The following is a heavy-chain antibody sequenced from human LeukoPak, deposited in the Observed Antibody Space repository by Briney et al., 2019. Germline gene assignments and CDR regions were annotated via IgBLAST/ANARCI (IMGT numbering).Heavy chain of an antibody. CDR2: IYSGGST. Sequence: GGSLRLSCAASGFTVSSNYMSWVRQAPGKGLEWVSVIYSGGSTYYADSVKGRFTISRDNSNNTLYLQMNSLRAEDTAVYYCARVPYQYYYDSSGFYFDYWGQGTLVTVSS. J-gene: IGHJ4*02. CDR3: ARVPYQYYYDSSGFYFDY. CDR1: GFTVSSNY. D-gene: IGHD3-22*01. V-gene: IGHV3-66*02.